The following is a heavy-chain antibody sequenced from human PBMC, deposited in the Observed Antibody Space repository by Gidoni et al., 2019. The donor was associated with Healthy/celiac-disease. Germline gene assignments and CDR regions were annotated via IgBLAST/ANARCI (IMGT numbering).Heavy chain of an antibody. CDR3: ARIPDPADYYFDY. D-gene: IGHD3-3*01. Sequence: QVTLKESGPVLVKPTETLTLTCTVSGFSLSNARMGVSWIRQPPGQALQWLAHILSNDEKSESTSLKSRLAISKNTSKIQVVLTMTNMDPVDTATYYCARIPDPADYYFDYWGQGTLVTVSS. CDR1: GFSLSNARMG. J-gene: IGHJ4*02. CDR2: ILSNDEK. V-gene: IGHV2-26*01.